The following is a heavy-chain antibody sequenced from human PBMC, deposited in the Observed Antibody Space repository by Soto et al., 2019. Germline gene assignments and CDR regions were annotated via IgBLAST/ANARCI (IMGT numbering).Heavy chain of an antibody. Sequence: GGSLRLSCAASGFTFSSYAMSWVRQAPGKGLEWVSAIKGSGGSTYYADSVKGRFTISRDNSKNTLFLQMNSLRSEDTAVYYCAKGGDNNWPFDYWGQGTLVTVSS. V-gene: IGHV3-23*01. CDR1: GFTFSSYA. CDR2: IKGSGGST. CDR3: AKGGDNNWPFDY. J-gene: IGHJ4*02. D-gene: IGHD1-20*01.